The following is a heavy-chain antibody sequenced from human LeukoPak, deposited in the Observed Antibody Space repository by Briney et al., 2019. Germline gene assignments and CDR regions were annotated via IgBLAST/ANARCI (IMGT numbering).Heavy chain of an antibody. D-gene: IGHD3-22*01. CDR3: ARWDYYDSRTFDI. Sequence: ASVRVSCKASGYTFINYGITWVRQAPGQGLEWMGWISAYNGNTNYAQKLQGRVTMTTDTSSSTAYMELRSLRSDDTAVYYCARWDYYDSRTFDIWDQGTMVTVSS. V-gene: IGHV1-18*01. CDR2: ISAYNGNT. J-gene: IGHJ3*02. CDR1: GYTFINYG.